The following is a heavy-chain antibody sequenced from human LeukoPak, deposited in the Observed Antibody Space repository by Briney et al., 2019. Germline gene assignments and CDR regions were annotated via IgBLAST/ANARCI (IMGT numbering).Heavy chain of an antibody. Sequence: ASVKVSCKASGYTFTSYDINWVRQATGQGLEWMGWMNPNSGNTGYAQKFQGRVTMTRNTSISTAYMELSSLRSEDTAVYYCAVLYSSSWYSITYYYGMDVWGQGTTVTVSS. V-gene: IGHV1-8*01. D-gene: IGHD6-13*01. CDR1: GYTFTSYD. J-gene: IGHJ6*02. CDR3: AVLYSSSWYSITYYYGMDV. CDR2: MNPNSGNT.